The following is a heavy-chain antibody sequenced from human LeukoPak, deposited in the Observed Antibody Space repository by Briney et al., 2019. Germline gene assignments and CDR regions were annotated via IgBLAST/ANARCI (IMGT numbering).Heavy chain of an antibody. V-gene: IGHV4-59*11. J-gene: IGHJ5*02. Sequence: SETLSLTCTVAAGSISNHYWSWMRQSPGKGLEWIAYIFYTGSYNYNPSLKSRDYISVDTSKNQFSLNLTSVTAADTAVYYCARGRSSLDLWGQGTLVTVSS. CDR3: ARGRSSLDL. CDR1: AGSISNHY. CDR2: IFYTGSY. D-gene: IGHD6-19*01.